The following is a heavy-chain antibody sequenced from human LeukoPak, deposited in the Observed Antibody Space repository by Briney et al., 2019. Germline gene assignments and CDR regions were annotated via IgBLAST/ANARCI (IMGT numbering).Heavy chain of an antibody. Sequence: PGGSLRLSCAASGFTFSSYSMNWVRQAPGKGLEWVSSISSSSSSYIYYADSVKGRFTISRDNAKNSLYLQMNSLRAEDTAVYYCARMDRRGCSYGSFDYWGQGTLVTVSS. J-gene: IGHJ4*02. D-gene: IGHD5-18*01. CDR2: ISSSSSSYI. CDR3: ARMDRRGCSYGSFDY. V-gene: IGHV3-21*01. CDR1: GFTFSSYS.